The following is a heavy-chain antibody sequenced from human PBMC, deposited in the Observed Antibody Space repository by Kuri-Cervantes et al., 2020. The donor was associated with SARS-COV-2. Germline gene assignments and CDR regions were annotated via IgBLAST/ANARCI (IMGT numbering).Heavy chain of an antibody. CDR1: GGSISSGGYY. CDR3: ARVITDVTTVYFDY. CDR2: TYYSGST. V-gene: IGHV4-31*11. J-gene: IGHJ4*02. D-gene: IGHD4-11*01. Sequence: SETLSLTCAVSGGSISSGGYYWSWIRQHPGKGLEWIGYTYYSGSTYYNPSLKSRVTISVDTSKNQFSLKLSSVTAADTAVYYCARVITDVTTVYFDYWGQGTLVTVSS.